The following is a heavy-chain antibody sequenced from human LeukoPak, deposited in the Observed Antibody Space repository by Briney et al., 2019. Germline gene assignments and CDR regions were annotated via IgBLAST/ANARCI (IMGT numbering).Heavy chain of an antibody. CDR3: AKDRYSSGTSCGDFDY. V-gene: IGHV3-23*01. CDR2: ISGSGGST. Sequence: PGGSLRLSCAASGFTFSSYAMSWVRQAPGKGLEWVSAISGSGGSTYYADSVKGRFTISRDNSKNTLYLQMNSLRAEDTAVYYCAKDRYSSGTSCGDFDYWGQGTLVTVSS. D-gene: IGHD2-2*01. CDR1: GFTFSSYA. J-gene: IGHJ4*02.